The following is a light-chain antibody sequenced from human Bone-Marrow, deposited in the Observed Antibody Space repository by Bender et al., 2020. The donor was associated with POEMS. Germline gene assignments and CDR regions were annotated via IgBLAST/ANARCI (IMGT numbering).Light chain of an antibody. J-gene: IGLJ2*01. CDR3: ASWDDRLQGPV. V-gene: IGLV1-44*01. CDR2: GNF. CDR1: SANVGGNA. Sequence: SVLTQPPSGSGTPGQGVTISCSGSSANVGGNAVSWIQQFPGAGPRLLINGNFQRPSGVPDRFSGSKSGTSASLVISGLQSEDEATYFCASWDDRLQGPVFGGGTRLTVL.